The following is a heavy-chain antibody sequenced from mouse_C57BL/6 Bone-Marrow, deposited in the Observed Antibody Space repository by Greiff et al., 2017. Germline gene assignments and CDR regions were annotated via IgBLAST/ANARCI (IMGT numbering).Heavy chain of an antibody. J-gene: IGHJ3*01. Sequence: QVQLKESGPGLVAPSQSLSITCTVSGFSLTSYAISWVRQPPGKGLEWLGVIWTGGGTNYNSAIKSRLSISKENTKSIVFLRMNCLQTDDTARYYCATYYSNAWFAYWGQGTLVTVSA. CDR2: IWTGGGT. V-gene: IGHV2-9-1*01. D-gene: IGHD2-5*01. CDR1: GFSLTSYA. CDR3: ATYYSNAWFAY.